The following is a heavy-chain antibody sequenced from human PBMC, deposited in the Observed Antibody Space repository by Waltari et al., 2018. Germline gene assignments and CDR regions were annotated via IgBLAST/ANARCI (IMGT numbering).Heavy chain of an antibody. CDR2: IYHSGST. J-gene: IGHJ6*03. V-gene: IGHV4-30-2*01. CDR1: GGSISSGGYS. CDR3: ARSYGDYYYYYYMDV. D-gene: IGHD4-17*01. Sequence: QLQLQGSGSGLVKPSQTLSLTCAVSGGSISSGGYSWRWIRQPPGKGLEWIGYIYHSGSTYYNPSLKSRVTISVDRSKNQFSLKLSSVTAADTAVYYCARSYGDYYYYYYMDVWGKGTTVTVSS.